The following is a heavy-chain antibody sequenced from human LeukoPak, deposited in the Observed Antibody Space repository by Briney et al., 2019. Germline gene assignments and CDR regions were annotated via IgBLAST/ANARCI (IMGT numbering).Heavy chain of an antibody. J-gene: IGHJ4*02. CDR2: ISGNGGST. CDR1: AFTFSSYA. CDR3: AKDMRFDWTPYYFDY. Sequence: GGSLRLSCAASAFTFSSYAMSWVRQAPGKGLEWVSTISGNGGSTYYADSVKGRFTISRDNSKNTLYLQMNSLRAEDTAVYYCAKDMRFDWTPYYFDYWGQGTLVTVSS. D-gene: IGHD3-9*01. V-gene: IGHV3-23*01.